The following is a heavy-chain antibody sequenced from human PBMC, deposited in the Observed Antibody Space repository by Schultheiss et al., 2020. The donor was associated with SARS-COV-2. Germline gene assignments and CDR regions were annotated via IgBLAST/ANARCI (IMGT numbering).Heavy chain of an antibody. CDR1: GGSISSGGYY. Sequence: SETLSLTCTVSGGSISSGGYYWSWIRQHPGKGLEWIGEINHSGSTNYNPSLKSRVTISVDTSKNQFSLKLSSVTAADTAVYYCARNGVPQSALIAAAGTDYFDLWGRGTLVTVSS. D-gene: IGHD6-13*01. V-gene: IGHV4-61*08. CDR3: ARNGVPQSALIAAAGTDYFDL. CDR2: INHSGST. J-gene: IGHJ2*01.